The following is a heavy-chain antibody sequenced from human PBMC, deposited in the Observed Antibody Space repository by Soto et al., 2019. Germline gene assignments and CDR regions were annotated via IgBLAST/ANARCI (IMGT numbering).Heavy chain of an antibody. CDR1: GFTISTYT. CDR3: TRATVVPAAINQELRNCYFDL. V-gene: IGHV3-30-3*01. CDR2: ILYDGTNK. J-gene: IGHJ2*01. Sequence: PGGSLRLSCAASGFTISTYTMHWVRQAPGKGLEWVSVILYDGTNKYHAASVKGRFTISRVNSKNTVYLQMHSLRVEDTAVCYSTRATVVPAAINQELRNCYFDLWGRGTLVTVSS. D-gene: IGHD2-2*02.